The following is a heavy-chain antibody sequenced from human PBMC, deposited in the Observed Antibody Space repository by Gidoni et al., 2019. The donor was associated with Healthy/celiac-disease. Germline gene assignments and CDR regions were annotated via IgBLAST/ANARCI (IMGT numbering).Heavy chain of an antibody. Sequence: EVQLVESGGGLVQPGGSLRLSCSASGCTFSSYAMHWVRQAPGKGLEYVSAISSNGGSTYYADSVKGRFTISRDNSKNTLYLQMSSLRAEDTAVYYCVKGGGSGTGAFDYWGQGTLVTVSS. CDR2: ISSNGGST. D-gene: IGHD2-15*01. V-gene: IGHV3-64D*06. CDR1: GCTFSSYA. CDR3: VKGGGSGTGAFDY. J-gene: IGHJ4*02.